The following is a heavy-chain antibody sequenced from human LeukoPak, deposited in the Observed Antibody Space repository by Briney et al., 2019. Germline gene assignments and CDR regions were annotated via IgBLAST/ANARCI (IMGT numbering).Heavy chain of an antibody. V-gene: IGHV3-30-3*02. D-gene: IGHD5-18*01. CDR1: GFTFSSYV. CDR3: AKQLEIPNTAMVFYYYGMDV. J-gene: IGHJ6*02. Sequence: GGSLRLSCAASGFTFSSYVMHWVRQAPGKGLEWVAFISYDGSNKYYADSVKGRFTISRDNSKNTLYLQMNSLRAEDTAVYYCAKQLEIPNTAMVFYYYGMDVWGQGTTVTVSS. CDR2: ISYDGSNK.